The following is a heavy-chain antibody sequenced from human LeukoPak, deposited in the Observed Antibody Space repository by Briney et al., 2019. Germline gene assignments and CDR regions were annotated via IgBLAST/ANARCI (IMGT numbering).Heavy chain of an antibody. J-gene: IGHJ5*02. CDR1: GFTFSSYG. D-gene: IGHD2-2*01. Sequence: PGGSLRLSCAASGFTFSSYGMHWVRQAPGQGLEWMGWINPNSGGTNYAQKFQGRVTMTRDTSISTAYMELSRLRSDDTAVYYCARDAAVPAAIFSWFDPWGQGTLVTVSS. CDR2: INPNSGGT. CDR3: ARDAAVPAAIFSWFDP. V-gene: IGHV1-2*02.